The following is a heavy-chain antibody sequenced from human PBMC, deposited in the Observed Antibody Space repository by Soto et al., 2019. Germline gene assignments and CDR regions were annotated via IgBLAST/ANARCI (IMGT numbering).Heavy chain of an antibody. CDR3: GAGQYFSDY. J-gene: IGHJ4*02. CDR1: GFTFSSYG. CDR2: ISYDGSDK. V-gene: IGHV3-30*03. D-gene: IGHD6-13*01. Sequence: VQLVESGGGLVQPGGSLRLSCAASGFTFSSYGMHWVRQAPGKGLEWVALISYDGSDKYYADSVKGRFTISRDNSKNTLYLQMNSLRVEDTAVYYCGAGQYFSDYWGQGTLVTVSS.